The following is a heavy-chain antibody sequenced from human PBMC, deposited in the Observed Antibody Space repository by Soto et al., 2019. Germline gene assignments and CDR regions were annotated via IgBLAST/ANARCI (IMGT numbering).Heavy chain of an antibody. V-gene: IGHV3-48*02. D-gene: IGHD6-13*01. Sequence: GGSLRLSCAASGFTFSSYSMNWVRQAPGKGLEWVSYISSSSSTIYYADSVKGRFTISRDNAKNSLYLQMNSLRDEDTAVYYCARAPFQHHSSSWYYFDYWGQGTLVTVSS. J-gene: IGHJ4*02. CDR3: ARAPFQHHSSSWYYFDY. CDR1: GFTFSSYS. CDR2: ISSSSSTI.